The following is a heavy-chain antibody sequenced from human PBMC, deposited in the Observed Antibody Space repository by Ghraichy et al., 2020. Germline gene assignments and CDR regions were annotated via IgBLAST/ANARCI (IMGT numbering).Heavy chain of an antibody. V-gene: IGHV4-59*01. CDR1: GGSISSYY. Sequence: ESLNISCTVSGGSISSYYWSWIRQPPGKGLEWIGYIYYSGSTNYNPSLSSRVTISLDTSKSQFSLRLSSVTAVDTAVYYCAKGSYSSSWYSYYYYGMDVWGQGTTVTVSS. D-gene: IGHD6-13*01. CDR2: IYYSGST. J-gene: IGHJ6*02. CDR3: AKGSYSSSWYSYYYYGMDV.